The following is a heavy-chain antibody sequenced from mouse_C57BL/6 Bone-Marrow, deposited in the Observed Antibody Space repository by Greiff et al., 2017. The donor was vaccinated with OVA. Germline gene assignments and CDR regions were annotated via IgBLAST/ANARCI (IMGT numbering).Heavy chain of an antibody. CDR1: GFSLTSYG. D-gene: IGHD2-3*01. V-gene: IGHV2-4*01. J-gene: IGHJ4*01. CDR2: IWSGGST. Sequence: VQLQQSGPGLVQPSQSLSITCTVSGFSLTSYGVHWVRQPPGKGLEWLGVIWSGGSTDYNAAFISRLSISKDNSKSQVFFKMNSLQADDTAIYYCAKYGYYRYYAMDYWGQGTSVTVSS. CDR3: AKYGYYRYYAMDY.